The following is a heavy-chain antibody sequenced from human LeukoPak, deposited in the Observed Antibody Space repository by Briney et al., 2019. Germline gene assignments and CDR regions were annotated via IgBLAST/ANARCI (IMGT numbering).Heavy chain of an antibody. CDR3: AKQRCPYSSSGSLIDY. V-gene: IGHV3-23*01. CDR1: GFTFSSYA. D-gene: IGHD6-6*01. Sequence: GGSLRLSCAASGFTFSSYAMSWVRQAPGKGLEWVSAISGSGGSTYYADSVKGRFTISRDNSKNTLYLQMNSLRAEDTAVYYCAKQRCPYSSSGSLIDYWGQGTLVTVSS. J-gene: IGHJ4*02. CDR2: ISGSGGST.